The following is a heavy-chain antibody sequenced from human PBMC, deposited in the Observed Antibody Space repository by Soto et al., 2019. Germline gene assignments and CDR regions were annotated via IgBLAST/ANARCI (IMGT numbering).Heavy chain of an antibody. CDR2: ISASGGAT. Sequence: EVQLLESGGGLVQPGGSLRLSCAASGFSFSSDVMRWVRQAPGKGLEWVSGISASGGATYYADSVKGRFTISRDNSKNMLFLQLNGLRADEPAIYYCAKGDFWSATFDYWGQGTRVTVSS. D-gene: IGHD3-3*01. CDR1: GFSFSSDV. J-gene: IGHJ4*02. CDR3: AKGDFWSATFDY. V-gene: IGHV3-23*01.